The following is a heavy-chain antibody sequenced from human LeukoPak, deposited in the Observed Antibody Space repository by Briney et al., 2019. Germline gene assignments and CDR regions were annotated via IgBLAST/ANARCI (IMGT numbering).Heavy chain of an antibody. D-gene: IGHD6-13*01. J-gene: IGHJ4*02. CDR1: GFTFSSYG. CDR3: ARAEPLAAAGPDLFDY. V-gene: IGHV3-33*01. Sequence: PGGSLRLSCAASGFTFSSYGMHWVRQAPGKGLEWVAVIWCDGSNKYYADSVKGRFTISRDNSKNTLYLQMNSLRAEDTAVYYCARAEPLAAAGPDLFDYWGQGTLVTVSS. CDR2: IWCDGSNK.